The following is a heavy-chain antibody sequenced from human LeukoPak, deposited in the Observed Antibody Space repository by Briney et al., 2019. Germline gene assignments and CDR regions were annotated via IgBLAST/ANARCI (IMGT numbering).Heavy chain of an antibody. V-gene: IGHV3-48*04. CDR3: ARATDFWSGYPDY. CDR1: GFTFSSYS. J-gene: IGHJ4*02. D-gene: IGHD3-3*01. CDR2: ISSSRSTI. Sequence: PGGSLRLSCAASGFTFSSYSMNWVRQAPGEGLEWVSYISSSRSTIFYADSVKGRFTISRDNAKNSLYLQMNSLRAEDTAVYYCARATDFWSGYPDYWGQGTLVTVSS.